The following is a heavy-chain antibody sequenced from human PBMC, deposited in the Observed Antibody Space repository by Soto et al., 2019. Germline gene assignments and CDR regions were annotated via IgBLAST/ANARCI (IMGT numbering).Heavy chain of an antibody. J-gene: IGHJ4*02. D-gene: IGHD2-2*01. Sequence: KSSETLSLTCTVSGGSISSYYWSWIRQPPGKGLEWIGYIYYSGSTNYNPSLKSRVTISVDTSKNQFSLKLSSVTAADTAVYYCARARIVVVPAADYFDYWGQGTLVTVSS. V-gene: IGHV4-59*01. CDR1: GGSISSYY. CDR3: ARARIVVVPAADYFDY. CDR2: IYYSGST.